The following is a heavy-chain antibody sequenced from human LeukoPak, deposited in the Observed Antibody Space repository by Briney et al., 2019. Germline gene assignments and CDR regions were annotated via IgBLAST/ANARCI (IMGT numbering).Heavy chain of an antibody. J-gene: IGHJ4*02. CDR2: ISTSGNT. Sequence: KPSETLSLTCSVSGGSISSYYWSWIRQPAGKGLEWIGRISTSGNTNYNPSLKSRVTISVDTSKNQFSLKLSSVTAADTAVYYCARGRCGGDCYSGFDYWGQGTLVTVSS. V-gene: IGHV4-4*07. CDR1: GGSISSYY. CDR3: ARGRCGGDCYSGFDY. D-gene: IGHD2-21*02.